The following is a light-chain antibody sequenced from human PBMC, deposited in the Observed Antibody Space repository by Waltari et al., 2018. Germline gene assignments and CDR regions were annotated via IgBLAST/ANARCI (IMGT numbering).Light chain of an antibody. CDR3: QQSYTTPQT. CDR2: GAS. J-gene: IGKJ2*01. V-gene: IGKV3-20*01. CDR1: QTISSSY. Sequence: EIVLTQSPGTLSLSPGERATLSCRASQTISSSYLAWYQQKPGQAPRLLIYGASKRATGIPERFSGSGSGADFTLSISSLQPEDFATYYCQQSYTTPQTFGQGTKLEIK.